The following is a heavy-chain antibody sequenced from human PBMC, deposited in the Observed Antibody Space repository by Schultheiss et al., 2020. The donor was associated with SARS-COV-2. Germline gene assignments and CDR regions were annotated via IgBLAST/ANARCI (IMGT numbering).Heavy chain of an antibody. CDR1: GFTFSNYG. J-gene: IGHJ4*02. CDR3: ARAWELLATGPLDY. Sequence: GGSLRLSCAASGFTFSNYGMHWVRQAPGKGLEWVAVIWYDGSNKYYADSVKGRFTISRDNSKNTLYLQMNSLRAEDTAVYYCARAWELLATGPLDYWGQGTLVTVSS. CDR2: IWYDGSNK. D-gene: IGHD1-26*01. V-gene: IGHV3-33*01.